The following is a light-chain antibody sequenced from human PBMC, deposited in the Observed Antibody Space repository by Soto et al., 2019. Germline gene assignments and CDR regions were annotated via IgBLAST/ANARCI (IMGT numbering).Light chain of an antibody. Sequence: EIVMTQSPATLSVSPGERATLSCRASQSLSSDLAWYQQKVGQAPRLLIYGASTRATGIPARYSGSGSWTEFNFTITSLPPEAFAAYSCQQYNKWPRTVGQGTKVDSK. CDR3: QQYNKWPRT. V-gene: IGKV3-15*01. CDR2: GAS. CDR1: QSLSSD. J-gene: IGKJ1*01.